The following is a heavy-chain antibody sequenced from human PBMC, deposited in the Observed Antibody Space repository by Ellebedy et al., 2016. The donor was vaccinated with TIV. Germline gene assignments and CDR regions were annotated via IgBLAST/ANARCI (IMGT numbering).Heavy chain of an antibody. CDR2: IYPGDSRT. CDR1: GYSFTSYW. CDR3: ARQGELPLDY. J-gene: IGHJ4*02. Sequence: KVSCKGSGYSFTSYWIGSVRQMPGKGLEWQGSIYPGDSRTKYRPSFQGQVTISADKSISTAYLQWSSLKASDTAVYYCARQGELPLDYWGQGTLVTFSS. D-gene: IGHD3-16*01. V-gene: IGHV5-51*01.